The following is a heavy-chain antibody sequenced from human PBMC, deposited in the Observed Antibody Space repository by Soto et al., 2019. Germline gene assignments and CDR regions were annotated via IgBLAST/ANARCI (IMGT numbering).Heavy chain of an antibody. CDR2: IYYSGST. J-gene: IGHJ4*02. D-gene: IGHD4-4*01. Sequence: PSQPLSLTCSVLGGSISSYYCSWLRHPPGKGLEWIGYIYYSGSTNYNPSLKSRVTISVDTSKNQFSLKLYSVTAADTAVYYCARHRSNSDYMNDYWGQGTLVTVSS. CDR1: GGSISSYY. V-gene: IGHV4-59*08. CDR3: ARHRSNSDYMNDY.